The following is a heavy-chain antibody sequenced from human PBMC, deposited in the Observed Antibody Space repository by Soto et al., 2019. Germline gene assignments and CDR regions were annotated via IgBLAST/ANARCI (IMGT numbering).Heavy chain of an antibody. V-gene: IGHV3-23*01. CDR2: ISTSGGST. CDR1: GFTFSIYA. Sequence: GGSLRLSCAASGFTFSIYAMNWVRQAPGKGLEWVSAISTSGGSTYYADSVKGRFTISRDNSKNTLYLQMNILRDEDTAVYYCARDPGQMSMVRGVSDYWGQGTLATVSS. D-gene: IGHD3-10*01. J-gene: IGHJ4*02. CDR3: ARDPGQMSMVRGVSDY.